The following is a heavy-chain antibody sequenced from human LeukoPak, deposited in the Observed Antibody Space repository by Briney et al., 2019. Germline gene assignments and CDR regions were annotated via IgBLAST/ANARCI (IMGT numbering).Heavy chain of an antibody. CDR1: GFTVSSNC. V-gene: IGHV3-66*01. J-gene: IGHJ4*02. D-gene: IGHD3-10*01. CDR3: ARDFPTVRGVID. Sequence: GGSLRLSCAASGFTVSSNCMSWVRQAPGKGLEWVSVIYSGGSTYYADSVKGRFTISRDNSKNTLYLQMNSLRAEDTAVYYCARDFPTVRGVIDWGQGTLVTVSS. CDR2: IYSGGST.